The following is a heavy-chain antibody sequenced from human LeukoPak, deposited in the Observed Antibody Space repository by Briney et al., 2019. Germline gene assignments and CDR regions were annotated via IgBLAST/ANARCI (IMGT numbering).Heavy chain of an antibody. Sequence: ESLDISCQGSGYSFTNFWIGWVRQIPGEGLEWMGIIHPADSHTRCSPSLQGQVTISADKSISTAYLQWSSLKGFDTAIYYCASSLSGTTSWDYWGEGTLVTVSS. CDR3: ASSLSGTTSWDY. D-gene: IGHD1-7*01. CDR1: GYSFTNFW. J-gene: IGHJ4*02. CDR2: IHPADSHT. V-gene: IGHV5-51*01.